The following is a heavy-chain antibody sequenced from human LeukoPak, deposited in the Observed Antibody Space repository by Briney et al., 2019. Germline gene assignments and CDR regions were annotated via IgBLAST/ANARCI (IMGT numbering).Heavy chain of an antibody. CDR1: GYTFTGYY. CDR3: ARTPIVVVPAASQLYY. D-gene: IGHD2-2*01. CDR2: INPNSGGT. J-gene: IGHJ4*02. V-gene: IGHV1-2*02. Sequence: ASVKVSCKASGYTFTGYYMHWVRQAPGQGLEWMGWINPNSGGTNYAQKFQDRVTMTRDTSISTAYMELSRLRSDDTAVYYCARTPIVVVPAASQLYYWGQGTLVTVSS.